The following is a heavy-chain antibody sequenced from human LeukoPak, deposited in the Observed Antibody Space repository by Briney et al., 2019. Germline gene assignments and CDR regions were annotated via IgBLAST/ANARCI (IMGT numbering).Heavy chain of an antibody. V-gene: IGHV3-21*01. D-gene: IGHD4-23*01. Sequence: PGGSLRLSCAASGFTFSSYSMNWVRQAPGKGLEWVSSISSSSYIYYADSVKGRFTISRDNARNSLYLQMNSLRAEDTAVYYCARDRNYGGKGDYWGQGTLVTVSS. J-gene: IGHJ4*02. CDR2: ISSSSYI. CDR3: ARDRNYGGKGDY. CDR1: GFTFSSYS.